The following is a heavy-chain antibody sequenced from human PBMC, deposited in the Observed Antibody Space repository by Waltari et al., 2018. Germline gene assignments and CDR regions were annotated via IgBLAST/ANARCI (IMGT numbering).Heavy chain of an antibody. CDR2: IYPDDSDI. V-gene: IGHV5-51*01. CDR1: GYTLARHW. D-gene: IGHD1-20*01. Sequence: EVQLVQSGAEVRKPGESLKISCQSSGYTLARHWIGWVRQGPGKGLEWVGTIYPDDSDIRYGPSFQGHVTISVDKSIKTAFLRWTSLTASDSAIYYCARHGEGSQYNQNFYHYVDVWGTGTAVTVSS. J-gene: IGHJ6*03. CDR3: ARHGEGSQYNQNFYHYVDV.